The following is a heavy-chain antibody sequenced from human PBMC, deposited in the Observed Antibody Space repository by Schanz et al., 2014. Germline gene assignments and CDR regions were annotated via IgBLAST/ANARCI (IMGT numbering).Heavy chain of an antibody. J-gene: IGHJ4*02. CDR3: AKSERKED. Sequence: EAHLVESGGGLVQPGGSLRLSCTASGFTFSSYSMNWVRQAPGKGLEWVSYVSRSTPDIYYADSVKGRFTISRDNSKNTLYLQMNSLRAEDTAVYFCAKSERKEDWGQGTLVTVSS. CDR2: VSRSTPDI. D-gene: IGHD1-1*01. V-gene: IGHV3-48*01. CDR1: GFTFSSYS.